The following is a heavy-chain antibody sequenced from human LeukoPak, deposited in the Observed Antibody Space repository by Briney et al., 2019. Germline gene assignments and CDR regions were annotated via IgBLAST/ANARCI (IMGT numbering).Heavy chain of an antibody. CDR1: GGSISSSSYY. CDR2: IYYSGST. V-gene: IGHV4-39*07. D-gene: IGHD1-1*01. CDR3: AIVQTQNSAYFDY. J-gene: IGHJ4*02. Sequence: PSETLSLTCTVSGGSISSSSYYWGWIRQPPGKGLEWIGSIYYSGSTYYNPSLKSRVTISVDTSKNQFSLKLSSVTAADTAVYYCAIVQTQNSAYFDYWGQGTLVTVSS.